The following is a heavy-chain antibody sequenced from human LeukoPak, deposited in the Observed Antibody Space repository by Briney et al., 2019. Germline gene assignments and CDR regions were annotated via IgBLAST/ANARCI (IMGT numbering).Heavy chain of an antibody. D-gene: IGHD3-16*01. CDR2: IKSKTDGGTT. J-gene: IGHJ4*02. CDR3: TTLIYDYVWGSSDDY. Sequence: GGSLRLSCAASGFTFSNAWMSWVRQAPGKGLEWVGRIKSKTDGGTTDYAAPVKGRFTISRDDSKNTLYLQMNSVKTEDTAVYYCTTLIYDYVWGSSDDYWGQGTLVTVSS. V-gene: IGHV3-15*01. CDR1: GFTFSNAW.